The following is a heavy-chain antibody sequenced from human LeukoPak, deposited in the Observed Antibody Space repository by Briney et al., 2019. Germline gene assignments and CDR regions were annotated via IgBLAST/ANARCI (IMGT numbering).Heavy chain of an antibody. D-gene: IGHD5-24*01. CDR2: INQDQSAI. CDR1: GFIFRRYW. V-gene: IGHV3-7*01. J-gene: IGHJ4*02. CDR3: AKLIRDVTIYDF. Sequence: GGSLRLSCAPSGFIFRRYWMSWVRQAPGKGLEGVASINQDQSAIFYVDSVKGRFTISRDNTRNFVFLQMNSLRAEDTAFYYCAKLIRDVTIYDFWGPGSLVTVSS.